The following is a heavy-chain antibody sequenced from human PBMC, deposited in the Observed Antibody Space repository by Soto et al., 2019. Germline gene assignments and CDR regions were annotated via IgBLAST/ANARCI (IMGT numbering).Heavy chain of an antibody. Sequence: GGSLRLSCAASGFTFSNYWMHWVRQAPGKGLEWVSRINGDGRTTIYADYVKGRFTISRDNAKNTLYLQMNSLRAEDTAVYYCARAGLGYCTSTSCHPGFDIWGQGTMVTVSS. J-gene: IGHJ3*02. V-gene: IGHV3-74*01. CDR1: GFTFSNYW. CDR2: INGDGRTT. D-gene: IGHD2-2*01. CDR3: ARAGLGYCTSTSCHPGFDI.